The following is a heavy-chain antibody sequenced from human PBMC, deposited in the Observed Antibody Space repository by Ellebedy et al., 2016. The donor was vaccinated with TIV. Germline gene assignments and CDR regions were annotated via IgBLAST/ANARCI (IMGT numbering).Heavy chain of an antibody. CDR3: ARDRHCVADRCYSV. V-gene: IGHV3-7*03. J-gene: IGHJ4*02. Sequence: PGGSLRLSCAASGFTFRIYAMSWVRQAPGKGLEWVANIRQDGSDKYYVDSVKGRFTISRDSSKNTVYLQMTNLRVEDTAVYYCARDRHCVADRCYSVWGQGTLVTVSS. CDR1: GFTFRIYA. CDR2: IRQDGSDK. D-gene: IGHD2-15*01.